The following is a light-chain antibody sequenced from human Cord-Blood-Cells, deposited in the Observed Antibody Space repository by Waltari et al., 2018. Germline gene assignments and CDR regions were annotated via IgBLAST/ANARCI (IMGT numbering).Light chain of an antibody. V-gene: IGLV3-1*01. J-gene: IGLJ2*01. CDR3: QAWDSSTVV. CDR1: KLGDKY. Sequence: SYELTQPPSVSVSPGQTASNTCSGDKLGDKYACWYQQQPGQPPVLVIYQDSKRPSGIPERFSGSNSGNTATLTISGTQAMDEADYYCQAWDSSTVVFGGGTKLTVL. CDR2: QDS.